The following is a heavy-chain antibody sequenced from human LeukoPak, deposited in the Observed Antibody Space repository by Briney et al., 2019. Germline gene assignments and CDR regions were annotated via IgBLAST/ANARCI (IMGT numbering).Heavy chain of an antibody. J-gene: IGHJ3*02. V-gene: IGHV4-59*12. D-gene: IGHD2-2*01. CDR3: ARDRIQIPAATDDAFDI. CDR2: IYYGGST. CDR1: GGSISSYY. Sequence: SETLSLTCTVSGGSISSYYWSWIRQPPGKGLEWIGYIYYGGSTNYNPSLKSRVTMSVDTSKNQFSLKLSSVTAADTAVYYCARDRIQIPAATDDAFDIWGQGTMVTVSS.